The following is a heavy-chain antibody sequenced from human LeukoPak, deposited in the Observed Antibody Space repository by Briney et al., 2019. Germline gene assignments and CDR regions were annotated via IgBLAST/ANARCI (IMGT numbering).Heavy chain of an antibody. CDR1: GGSISSFY. J-gene: IGHJ4*02. Sequence: PSETLSLTCTVSGGSISSFYWSWIRQSPGKGLEWIGYIHYSGSTNYNPSLKSRVTISLDTSKNQFSLKLSSVTAADTAVYYCARSSGSGSYFDYWGQGTLVTVSS. CDR2: IHYSGST. D-gene: IGHD3-10*01. V-gene: IGHV4-59*01. CDR3: ARSSGSGSYFDY.